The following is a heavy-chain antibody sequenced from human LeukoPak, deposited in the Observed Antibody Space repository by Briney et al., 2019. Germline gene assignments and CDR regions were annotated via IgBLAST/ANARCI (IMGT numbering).Heavy chain of an antibody. CDR1: GGSISSGVYY. D-gene: IGHD1-26*01. CDR2: IFYTGRV. J-gene: IGHJ4*01. Sequence: SQTLSLTCNVSGGSISSGVYYWSWIRQHPGKGLEWVGYIFYTGRVSYSPSLKSRISISLDTSKNYFSLELSSVTVADTAVYYCARTVGARTFYFDRWGHGTLVTVSS. CDR3: ARTVGARTFYFDR. V-gene: IGHV4-31*03.